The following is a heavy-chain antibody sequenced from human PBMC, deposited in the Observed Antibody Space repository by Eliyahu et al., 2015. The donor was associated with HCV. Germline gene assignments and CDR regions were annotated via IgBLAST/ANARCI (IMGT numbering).Heavy chain of an antibody. J-gene: IGHJ3*02. V-gene: IGHV3-33*01. CDR1: GFTXSSXG. CDR3: ARDQDGIHDAFDI. Sequence: QVQLVESGGXVVQPGXSLRLSCAASGFTXSSXGMHWVRQAPGKGLEWVAVIXYDGSNKYYADSVKGRFTISRDNSKNTLYLQMNSLRAEDTPVYYCARDQDGIHDAFDIWGQGTMVTVSS. CDR2: IXYDGSNK. D-gene: IGHD1-14*01.